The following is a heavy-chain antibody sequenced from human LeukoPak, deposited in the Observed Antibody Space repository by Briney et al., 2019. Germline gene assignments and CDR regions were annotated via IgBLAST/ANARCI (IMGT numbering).Heavy chain of an antibody. CDR2: ISSSGSTI. J-gene: IGHJ4*02. V-gene: IGHV3-11*04. CDR1: GFTFSDYY. CDR3: ASGMIEFDY. D-gene: IGHD1-1*01. Sequence: GGSLRLSCAASGFTFSDYYMSWIRQAPGKGLEWVSYISSSGSTIYYADSVKGRFTISRDNSENTLYLQMNSLRVEDTALYYCASGMIEFDYWGQGTLVTVSS.